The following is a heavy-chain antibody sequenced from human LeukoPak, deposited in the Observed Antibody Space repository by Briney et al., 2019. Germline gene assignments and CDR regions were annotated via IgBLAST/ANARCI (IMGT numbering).Heavy chain of an antibody. J-gene: IGHJ3*02. CDR3: ARDYGGNSGALDAFDI. Sequence: ASVKVSCKASGYTFTSYDINWVRQATGQGLEWMGWMNPNSGNTGYAQKFQGRVTITRNTSISTAYMELSSLRSEDTAVYYCARDYGGNSGALDAFDIWGQGTMVTVPS. CDR2: MNPNSGNT. CDR1: GYTFTSYD. V-gene: IGHV1-8*01. D-gene: IGHD4-23*01.